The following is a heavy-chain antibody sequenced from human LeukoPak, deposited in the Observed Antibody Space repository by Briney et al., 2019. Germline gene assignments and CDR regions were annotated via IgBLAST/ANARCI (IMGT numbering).Heavy chain of an antibody. CDR3: ARSIAARPHNWFDP. CDR2: ISSSGSTI. Sequence: GGSLRLSCAASGFTFSSYEMNWVPQAPGKGLEWVSYISSSGSTIYYADSVKGRFTISRDNAKNSLYLQMNSLRAEDTAVYYCARSIAARPHNWFDPWGQGTLVTVSS. CDR1: GFTFSSYE. D-gene: IGHD6-6*01. J-gene: IGHJ5*02. V-gene: IGHV3-48*03.